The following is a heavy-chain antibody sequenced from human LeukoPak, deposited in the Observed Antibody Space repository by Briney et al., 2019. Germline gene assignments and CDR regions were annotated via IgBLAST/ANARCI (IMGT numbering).Heavy chain of an antibody. D-gene: IGHD6-13*01. Sequence: GGSLRLSCPASGFTFSDYYMGWVRQAPGGGLEWVSYISSSGSTIYYADSVKVRFNISRDNAEKSLYLQMNSLRAEATAEYYCARGAADGPDYWGQGTLVTVSS. CDR3: ARGAADGPDY. V-gene: IGHV3-11*01. CDR1: GFTFSDYY. CDR2: ISSSGSTI. J-gene: IGHJ4*02.